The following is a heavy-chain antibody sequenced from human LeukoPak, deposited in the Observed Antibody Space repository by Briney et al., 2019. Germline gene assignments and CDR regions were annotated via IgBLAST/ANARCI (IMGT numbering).Heavy chain of an antibody. V-gene: IGHV1-18*04. CDR2: ISAYNGNT. J-gene: IGHJ4*02. CDR3: ARGEVPAASFDY. Sequence: ASVKVSCKASGYTFTGYYMHWVRQAPGQGLEWMGWISAYNGNTNYAQKLQGRVTMTTDTSTSTAYMELRSLRSDDTAVYYCARGEVPAASFDYWGQGTLVTVSS. D-gene: IGHD2-2*01. CDR1: GYTFTGYY.